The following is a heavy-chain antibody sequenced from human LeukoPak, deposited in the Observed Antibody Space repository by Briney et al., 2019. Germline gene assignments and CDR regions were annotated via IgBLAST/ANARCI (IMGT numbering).Heavy chain of an antibody. CDR3: AKGSWYTVTTGALDY. CDR2: ISGSGGST. D-gene: IGHD4-17*01. Sequence: GGSLRLSCLASGFTFSSNAMSWVRQAPGKGLEWVSGISGSGGSTHYADSVKGRFTISRDNSKNTLYLQMNSLRAEDTAVYYCAKGSWYTVTTGALDYWGQGTLVTVSS. CDR1: GFTFSSNA. J-gene: IGHJ4*02. V-gene: IGHV3-23*01.